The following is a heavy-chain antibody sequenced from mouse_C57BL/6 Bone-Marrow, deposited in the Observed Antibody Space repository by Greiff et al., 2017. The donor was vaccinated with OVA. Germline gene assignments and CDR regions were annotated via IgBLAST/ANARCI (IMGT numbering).Heavy chain of an antibody. CDR2: IYPSDSET. D-gene: IGHD1-1*01. Sequence: VQLQQPGAELVRPGSSVKLSCKASGYTFTSYWMDWVKQRPGQGLEWIGNIYPSDSETHYNQKFKDKATLTVDKSSSTAYMQLSSLTSEDSAVYYCARRGYYYGGYWGQGTLVTVSA. CDR1: GYTFTSYW. CDR3: ARRGYYYGGY. J-gene: IGHJ3*02. V-gene: IGHV1-61*01.